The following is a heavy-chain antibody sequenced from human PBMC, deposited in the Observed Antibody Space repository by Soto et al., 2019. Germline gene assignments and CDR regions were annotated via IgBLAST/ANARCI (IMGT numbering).Heavy chain of an antibody. D-gene: IGHD2-2*01. J-gene: IGHJ4*02. CDR1: GGTFSSFA. V-gene: IGHV1-69*13. CDR3: ARGGEDIVVVHSSSWYFDY. Sequence: SVKVSCKAFGGTFSSFAFSWVRQGPGQGLVWMGGIIPIFGTANYAQKFQGRVTITADESTSTAHMELSSLRSEDTAVYYCARGGEDIVVVHSSSWYFDYWGQGTLVTVSS. CDR2: IIPIFGTA.